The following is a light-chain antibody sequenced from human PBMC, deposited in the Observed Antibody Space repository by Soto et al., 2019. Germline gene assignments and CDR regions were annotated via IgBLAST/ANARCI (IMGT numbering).Light chain of an antibody. CDR3: QHYNNWPPKT. V-gene: IGKV3-15*01. Sequence: EIVMTQSPATLSVSPGERVTLSCRASQSVSTNLAWYQQTPGQAPRLLIYGASTRAPGVPARFSGSGSGTELTLTIGSLQSEDFAVYYCQHYNNWPPKTFGQGTKVEIK. CDR2: GAS. CDR1: QSVSTN. J-gene: IGKJ1*01.